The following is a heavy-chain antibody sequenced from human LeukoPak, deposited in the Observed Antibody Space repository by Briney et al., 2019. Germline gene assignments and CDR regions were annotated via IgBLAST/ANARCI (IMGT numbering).Heavy chain of an antibody. Sequence: SETLSLTCTVFGGPISSYYWSWIRQPPGKGLEWIGYVSYRGDSNYNPSLKSRVTISVDTSKHQFSLKLTSVTAADTAVYYCARPYSSNWYAAFHIWGQGTMVTVSS. J-gene: IGHJ3*02. D-gene: IGHD6-13*01. CDR3: ARPYSSNWYAAFHI. CDR2: VSYRGDS. V-gene: IGHV4-59*01. CDR1: GGPISSYY.